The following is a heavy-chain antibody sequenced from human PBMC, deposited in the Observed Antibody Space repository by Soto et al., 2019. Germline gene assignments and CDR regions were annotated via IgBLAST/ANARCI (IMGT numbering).Heavy chain of an antibody. CDR1: GDSVSTNSAT. CDR3: ARLIGNSWLDS. J-gene: IGHJ5*01. V-gene: IGHV6-1*01. CDR2: TYYRYNWYT. D-gene: IGHD2-8*01. Sequence: QIHLQQSGPGLVKPSQTLSLTCAISGDSVSTNSATWDWIRQSPSRGLEWLGRTYYRYNWYTDYAVSLKSQITITPDTTNNQLSLQLNSVSPADTAVYYCARLIGNSWLDSWGQGTLVTVSS.